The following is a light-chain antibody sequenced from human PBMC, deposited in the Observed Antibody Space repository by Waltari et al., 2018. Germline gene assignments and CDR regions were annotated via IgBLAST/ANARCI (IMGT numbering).Light chain of an antibody. CDR1: QSVTGY. V-gene: IGKV1-39*01. J-gene: IGKJ5*01. CDR3: QQSDTNPIA. Sequence: DIQMTQSPSSLSASVGDRVTISCRASQSVTGYLNWYKQKPGKAPKLLIYEASRLHSGVPSRFSGSQSGTDFTLTISFLQPEDFATYYCQQSDTNPIAFGQGTRLEIK. CDR2: EAS.